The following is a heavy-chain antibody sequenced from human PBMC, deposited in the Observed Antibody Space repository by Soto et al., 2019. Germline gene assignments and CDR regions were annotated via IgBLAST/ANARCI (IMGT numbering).Heavy chain of an antibody. V-gene: IGHV3-23*01. D-gene: IGHD6-13*01. CDR2: ISGSGGTT. Sequence: EVQLLESGGGLVQPGGSLRLSCTGSGFTFSSYAMNWVRQAPGKGLECVSTISGSGGTTYYADSVKGRFTISRDNSKNTLYLQMSSLRAEDTAVYYCAKNGRAAAMYNWFDPWGQGTQVTVSS. J-gene: IGHJ5*02. CDR1: GFTFSSYA. CDR3: AKNGRAAAMYNWFDP.